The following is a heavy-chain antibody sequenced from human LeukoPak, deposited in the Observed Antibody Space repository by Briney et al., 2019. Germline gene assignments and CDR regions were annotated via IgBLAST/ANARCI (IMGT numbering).Heavy chain of an antibody. Sequence: PGGSRRLSCAASGFTFDDYGMSWVRQAPGKGLEWVSGINWNGGSTGYADSVKGRFTISRDNAKNSLYLQMNSLRAEDTALYYCARGRAAAGSYYFDYWGQGTLVTVSS. CDR2: INWNGGST. D-gene: IGHD6-13*01. V-gene: IGHV3-20*04. CDR1: GFTFDDYG. CDR3: ARGRAAAGSYYFDY. J-gene: IGHJ4*02.